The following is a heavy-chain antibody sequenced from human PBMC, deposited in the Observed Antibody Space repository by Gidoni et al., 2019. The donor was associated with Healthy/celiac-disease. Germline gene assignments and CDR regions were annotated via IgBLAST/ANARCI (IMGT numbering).Heavy chain of an antibody. V-gene: IGHV3-7*01. CDR3: ARRSYDSSGYGWFDP. J-gene: IGHJ5*02. CDR2: IKQDGSEK. Sequence: EVQLVESGGGLVQPGGSLRLSCAASGFPFSSYWMSWVRQAPGKGLEWVANIKQDGSEKYYVDSVKGRFTISRDNAKNSLYLQMNSLRAEDTAVYYCARRSYDSSGYGWFDPWGQGTLVTVSS. CDR1: GFPFSSYW. D-gene: IGHD3-22*01.